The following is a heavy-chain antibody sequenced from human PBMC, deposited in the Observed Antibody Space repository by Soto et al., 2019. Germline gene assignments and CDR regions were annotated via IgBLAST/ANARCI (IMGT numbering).Heavy chain of an antibody. D-gene: IGHD6-13*01. CDR2: ISSSSSYI. J-gene: IGHJ6*02. CDR3: AREADGVAAAGKDV. CDR1: GFTFSSYS. V-gene: IGHV3-21*01. Sequence: PGGSLRLSCAASGFTFSSYSMNWVRQAPGKGLEWVSSISSSSSYIYYADSVKGRFTISRDNAKNSLYLQMNSLRDEDTAVYYCAREADGVAAAGKDVWGQGTTVTVSS.